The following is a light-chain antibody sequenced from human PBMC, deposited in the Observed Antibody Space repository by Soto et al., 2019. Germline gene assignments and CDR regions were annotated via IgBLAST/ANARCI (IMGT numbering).Light chain of an antibody. CDR3: LQYNSLYT. J-gene: IGKJ2*01. Sequence: DIQMTQSPSTLSASVGDRVTITCRASQRLRGWLAWYQQKPGKAPKHLIYKTSSLESGVPSRFSGSGSETEFTLTIRSLQPDDFATYYCLQYNSLYTFGQGTMLQIK. CDR2: KTS. V-gene: IGKV1-5*03. CDR1: QRLRGW.